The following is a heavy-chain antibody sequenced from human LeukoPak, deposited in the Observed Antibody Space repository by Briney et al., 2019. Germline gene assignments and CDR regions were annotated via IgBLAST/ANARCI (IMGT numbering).Heavy chain of an antibody. D-gene: IGHD6-19*01. CDR1: EFIFSNYW. CDR3: ARAGPWLVHWYFDL. J-gene: IGHJ2*01. CDR2: IKQDGGET. V-gene: IGHV3-7*01. Sequence: GGSLRLSCAASEFIFSNYWMSWVRQATGKGLEWVATIKQDGGETFYVDSVKGRFTISRDNPRTSLFLEMNRLRAEDMAIYYCARAGPWLVHWYFDLWGRGTLVTVSS.